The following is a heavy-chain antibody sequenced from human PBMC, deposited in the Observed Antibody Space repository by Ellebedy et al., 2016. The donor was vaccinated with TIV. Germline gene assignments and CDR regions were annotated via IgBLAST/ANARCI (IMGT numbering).Heavy chain of an antibody. V-gene: IGHV3-23*01. Sequence: GGSLRLSCAASGFTFSSFAMHWVRQATGKGLEWLSVISGGGDSTYHADSVKGRFTITRDNSKNTLYLQMERLRAEDTAVYYCAKGTSSGFNYDRVGPEYWGQGTLVTVSS. J-gene: IGHJ4*02. CDR2: ISGGGDST. D-gene: IGHD3-22*01. CDR1: GFTFSSFA. CDR3: AKGTSSGFNYDRVGPEY.